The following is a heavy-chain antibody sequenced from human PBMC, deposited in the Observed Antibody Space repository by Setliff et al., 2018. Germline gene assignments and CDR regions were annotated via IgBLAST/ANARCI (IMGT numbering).Heavy chain of an antibody. CDR3: ARVGPPTDDAFDI. V-gene: IGHV5-51*01. CDR2: IYPADSDT. D-gene: IGHD1-26*01. J-gene: IGHJ3*02. CDR1: GYTFTNYW. Sequence: ESLKISCKGSGYTFTNYWIAWVRQMPGKGLEYMGIIYPADSDTTYSPSFQGQVTTSADKSINTAYLQWSSLKASDTAIYYCARVGPPTDDAFDIWGRGTMVTVSS.